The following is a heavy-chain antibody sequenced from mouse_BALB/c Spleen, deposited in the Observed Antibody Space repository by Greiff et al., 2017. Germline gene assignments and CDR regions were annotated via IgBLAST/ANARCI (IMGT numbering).Heavy chain of an antibody. D-gene: IGHD2-4*01. Sequence: EVQLQQSGAELVKPGASVKLSCTASGFNIKDTYMHWVKQRPEQGLEWIGRIDPANGNTKYDPKFQGKATITADTSSNTAYLQLSSLTSEDTAVYYCARSTMIPWFAYGGQGTLVTVSA. CDR2: IDPANGNT. CDR1: GFNIKDTY. J-gene: IGHJ3*01. V-gene: IGHV14-3*02. CDR3: ARSTMIPWFAY.